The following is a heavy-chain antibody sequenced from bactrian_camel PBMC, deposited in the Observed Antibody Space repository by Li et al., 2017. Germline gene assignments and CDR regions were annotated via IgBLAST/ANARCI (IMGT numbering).Heavy chain of an antibody. Sequence: QVQLVESGGDSVQAGASLSLSCAASGDTADPYSMAWFRQAPGKEREGVASISGDGRTTYGDSVKGRFTISRDNTKNALYLEMNSLNPEDTAVYYCAAGGAGWPPRMSRAAYQYWGQGTQVTVS. CDR2: ISGDGRT. J-gene: IGHJ4*01. D-gene: IGHD5*01. V-gene: IGHV3S53*01. CDR1: GDTADPYS. CDR3: AAGGAGWPPRMSRAAYQY.